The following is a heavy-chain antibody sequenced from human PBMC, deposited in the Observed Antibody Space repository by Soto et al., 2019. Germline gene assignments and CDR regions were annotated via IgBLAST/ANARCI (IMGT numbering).Heavy chain of an antibody. CDR1: GFNFDNYG. CDR3: AKDRVGGTFYTPLAF. V-gene: IGHV3-30*18. Sequence: GGSLRLSCQASGFNFDNYGMHWVRQAPGKGLEWVAVITYDGSFQYYADSVKCRFTISRDNSKNTLSLHLNTLKPEDTAVYHCAKDRVGGTFYTPLAFWGQGTLVTV. D-gene: IGHD1-7*01. J-gene: IGHJ4*02. CDR2: ITYDGSFQ.